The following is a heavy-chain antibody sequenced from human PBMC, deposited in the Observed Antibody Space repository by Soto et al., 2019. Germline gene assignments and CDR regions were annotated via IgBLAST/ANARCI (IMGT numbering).Heavy chain of an antibody. CDR2: IYYSGST. J-gene: IGHJ6*02. V-gene: IGHV4-59*07. Sequence: SDTLYLTCTVPGGYISSYYWSWIRQHPGKGLEWIGYIYYSGSTNYNPSLKSRVTISVDTSKNQFSLKLSSVTAADTAVYYCARGGTGTPLYYYYGMDVWGQGTTVTVSS. CDR1: GGYISSYY. D-gene: IGHD1-1*01. CDR3: ARGGTGTPLYYYYGMDV.